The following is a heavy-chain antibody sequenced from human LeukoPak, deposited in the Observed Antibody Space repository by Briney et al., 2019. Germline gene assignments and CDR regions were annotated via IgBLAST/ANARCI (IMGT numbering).Heavy chain of an antibody. CDR3: ASRGRLSGREY. V-gene: IGHV4-31*03. D-gene: IGHD3-10*01. CDR2: IYYRGST. CDR1: GGLISSGGYY. Sequence: SQTLSLTCNVSGGLISSGGYYWRWIRQHPGKGLEWIGDIYYRGSTYYKPSLKSRVTMTVDTSKNQFSLKLSSVTAADTAVYYCASRGRLSGREYWGQGTLVTVSS. J-gene: IGHJ4*02.